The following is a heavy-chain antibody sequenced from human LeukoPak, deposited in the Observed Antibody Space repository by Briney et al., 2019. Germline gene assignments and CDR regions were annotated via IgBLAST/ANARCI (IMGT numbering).Heavy chain of an antibody. V-gene: IGHV3-21*01. CDR1: GFTFSSYS. CDR3: ARDRGVGATTKAFDI. CDR2: ISSSSSYI. J-gene: IGHJ3*02. Sequence: GGSLRLSCAASGFTFSSYSMNWVRQAPGKGLEWVSSISSSSSYIYYADSVKGRFTISRDNAKNSLYLQMNSLRAEDTAVYYCARDRGVGATTKAFDIWGQGTMVTVSS. D-gene: IGHD1-26*01.